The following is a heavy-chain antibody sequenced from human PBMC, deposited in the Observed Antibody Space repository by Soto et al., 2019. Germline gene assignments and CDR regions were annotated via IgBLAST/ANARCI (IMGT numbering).Heavy chain of an antibody. J-gene: IGHJ5*02. CDR1: GGSISSFY. V-gene: IGHV4-59*01. D-gene: IGHD3-22*01. CDR3: ARAGRGYDP. Sequence: PSETLSLTCTVSGGSISSFYWNWIRQPPGKGLEWIGFMSYSGTTNYNPSLKSRVTISVDTSKNQFSLELSSMIAADTAVYYCARAGRGYDPWGQGTLVTVSS. CDR2: MSYSGTT.